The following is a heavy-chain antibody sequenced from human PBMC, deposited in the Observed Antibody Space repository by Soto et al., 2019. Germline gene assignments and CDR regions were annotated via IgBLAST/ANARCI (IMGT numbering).Heavy chain of an antibody. CDR2: ISAYSGNT. CDR3: ARDRGCSSTSCYPLDNAFDI. CDR1: GYTFTSYG. J-gene: IGHJ3*02. V-gene: IGHV1-18*01. D-gene: IGHD2-2*01. Sequence: ASVKVSCKASGYTFTSYGISWVRQAPGQGLEWMGWISAYSGNTNYAQKLQGRVTMTTDTSTSTAYMELRSLRSDDTAVYYCARDRGCSSTSCYPLDNAFDIWGQGTMVTVSS.